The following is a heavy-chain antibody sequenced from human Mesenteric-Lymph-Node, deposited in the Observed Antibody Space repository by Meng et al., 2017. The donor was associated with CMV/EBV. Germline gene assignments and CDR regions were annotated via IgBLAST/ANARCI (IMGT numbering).Heavy chain of an antibody. Sequence: GGPLRPPCAALGSTFDDYTMHWSRQAPGKGLEWVSLISWDVGSTYYADSVKGRFTISRDNSKNSLYLQMNSLRTEDTALYYCAKSFQQLVPHDAFDIWGQGTMVTVSS. D-gene: IGHD6-13*01. CDR1: GSTFDDYT. CDR3: AKSFQQLVPHDAFDI. CDR2: ISWDVGST. V-gene: IGHV3-43*01. J-gene: IGHJ3*02.